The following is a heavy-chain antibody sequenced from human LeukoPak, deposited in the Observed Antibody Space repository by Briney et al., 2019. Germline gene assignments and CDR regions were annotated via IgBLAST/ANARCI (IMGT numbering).Heavy chain of an antibody. CDR3: ARDSGSGTYTPTV. CDR2: IIPMFGIP. V-gene: IGHV1-69*04. CDR1: GGTFSSSP. J-gene: IGHJ4*02. Sequence: SVKVSCKASGGTFSSSPLSWVSQAPGQGLEWMGRIIPMFGIPNFARKFEGRIRITADKSTTTAYMEMSSLRSEDTAVYYCARDSGSGTYTPTVWGQGTVVTVSS. D-gene: IGHD3-10*01.